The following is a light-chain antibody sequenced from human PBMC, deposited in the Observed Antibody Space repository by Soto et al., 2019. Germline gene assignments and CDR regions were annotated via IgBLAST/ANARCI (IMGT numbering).Light chain of an antibody. Sequence: EIVLTQSPGTLSLSPGEKANPSCRASQSVRNGYLAWYQQKTGHAPRLLIHAASNRATGIADRVSGSGSGTDFTLTISRLEPEDFAVYYCQQYGSSPLTFGGGTKGDIK. CDR1: QSVRNGY. CDR2: AAS. J-gene: IGKJ4*01. CDR3: QQYGSSPLT. V-gene: IGKV3-20*01.